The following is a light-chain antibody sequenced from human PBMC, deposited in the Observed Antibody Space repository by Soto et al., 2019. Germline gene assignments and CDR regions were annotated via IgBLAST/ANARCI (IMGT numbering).Light chain of an antibody. J-gene: IGLJ1*01. V-gene: IGLV2-23*01. CDR3: QSYDKRLTAYV. Sequence: QSAPTQPASVSGSLGQSITISCTGTSSDVGSYNLVSWYQHHPGKAPKFLIYEGTKRPSGVSSRFSGSKSGNTASLTISGLQAEDEAHYYCQSYDKRLTAYVFGTGTKVTVL. CDR2: EGT. CDR1: SSDVGSYNL.